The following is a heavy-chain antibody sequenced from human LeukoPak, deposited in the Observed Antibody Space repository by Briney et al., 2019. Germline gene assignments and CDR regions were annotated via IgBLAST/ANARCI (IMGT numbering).Heavy chain of an antibody. D-gene: IGHD5-18*01. CDR3: ARPGGYSWIDAFEI. J-gene: IGHJ3*02. Sequence: GESLKISCQGSGYSFTSYWIGWVRQMPGKGLEWMGVIYPDDSDTRYSPSFQGQVTISADKSISTAYLRWRSLKASDTAMYYCARPGGYSWIDAFEIWGQGTMVTVSS. V-gene: IGHV5-51*01. CDR1: GYSFTSYW. CDR2: IYPDDSDT.